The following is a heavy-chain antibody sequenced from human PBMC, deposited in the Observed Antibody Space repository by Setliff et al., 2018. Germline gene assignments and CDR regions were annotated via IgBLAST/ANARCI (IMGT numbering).Heavy chain of an antibody. Sequence: PSETLSLTCTVSGGSMIGYYWTWIRQPPGKGLEWIGHIYYSGSTKYNLSLKSRVTISVDTSKNQFSLIMTSVTAADTAVYYCARSGDYALKDWGQGTLVTVSS. V-gene: IGHV4-59*01. CDR1: GGSMIGYY. D-gene: IGHD4-17*01. CDR2: IYYSGST. J-gene: IGHJ4*02. CDR3: ARSGDYALKD.